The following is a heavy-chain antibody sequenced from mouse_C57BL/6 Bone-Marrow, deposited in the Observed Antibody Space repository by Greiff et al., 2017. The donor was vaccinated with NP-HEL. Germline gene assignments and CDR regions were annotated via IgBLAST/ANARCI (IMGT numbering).Heavy chain of an antibody. CDR1: GFTFSDYG. CDR3: ARRTYSNYLYAMDY. J-gene: IGHJ4*01. V-gene: IGHV5-15*01. D-gene: IGHD2-5*01. Sequence: EVQGVESGGGLVQPGGSLKLSCAASGFTFSDYGMAWVRQAPRKGPEWVAFISNLAYSIYYADTVTGRFTISRENAKNTLYLEMSSLRSEDTAMYYCARRTYSNYLYAMDYWGQGTSVTVSS. CDR2: ISNLAYSI.